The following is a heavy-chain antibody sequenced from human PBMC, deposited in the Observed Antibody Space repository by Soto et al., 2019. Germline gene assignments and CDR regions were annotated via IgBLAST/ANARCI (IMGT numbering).Heavy chain of an antibody. CDR1: GFSLTTSGVG. CDR3: AHRVLRTVFGLVTTTAIFFDF. CDR2: IYWDDDK. D-gene: IGHD3-3*01. V-gene: IGHV2-5*02. J-gene: IGHJ4*02. Sequence: QITLNESGRTVVRPTETLTLTCRFSGFSLTTSGVGVGWIRQSPGKAPEWLALIYWDDDKRYSASLKSRLTITKDTSKNQVVLTVSDLDPTDTATYYCAHRVLRTVFGLVTTTAIFFDFWGPGTPVAVSS.